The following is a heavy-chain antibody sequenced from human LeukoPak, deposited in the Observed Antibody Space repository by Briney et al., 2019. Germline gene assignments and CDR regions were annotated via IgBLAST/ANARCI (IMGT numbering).Heavy chain of an antibody. J-gene: IGHJ4*02. Sequence: GGSLRLSCAASGFTFSSYGMSWVRQAPGKGLEWVSAISGSGGSTYYADSVKGRFTISRDNSKNTLYLQMNSLRAEDTAVYYCAKPSNYYGSGSYFDYWGQGTLVTVSS. V-gene: IGHV3-23*01. CDR2: ISGSGGST. D-gene: IGHD3-10*01. CDR3: AKPSNYYGSGSYFDY. CDR1: GFTFSSYG.